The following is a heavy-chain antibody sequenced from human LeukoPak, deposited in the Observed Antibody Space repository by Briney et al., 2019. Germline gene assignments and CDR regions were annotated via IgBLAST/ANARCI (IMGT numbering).Heavy chain of an antibody. CDR2: MKPNSGNT. CDR3: ARGRTAYYYDSSGYYPGY. V-gene: IGHV1-8*01. J-gene: IGHJ4*02. Sequence: GASVKVSCKASGYTFTSYDINWVRQATGQGLEWMGWMKPNSGNTGYAQKFQGRVTMTRNTSISTAYMELSSLRSEDTAVYYCARGRTAYYYDSSGYYPGYWGQGTLVTVSS. D-gene: IGHD3-22*01. CDR1: GYTFTSYD.